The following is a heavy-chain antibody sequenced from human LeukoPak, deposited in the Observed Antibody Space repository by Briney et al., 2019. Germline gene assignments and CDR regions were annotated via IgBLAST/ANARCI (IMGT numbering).Heavy chain of an antibody. CDR1: GFSVSSDY. V-gene: IGHV3-53*01. D-gene: IGHD1-1*01. CDR2: IYSGGST. Sequence: PGGSLRLSCAASGFSVSSDYIGWVRRAPGKGLEWVSVIYSGGSTYYADSVKGRFTISRDNSKNTVYLQMNSLRPEDTAVYYCARRKTGSPYDYWGQGTLVTVSS. J-gene: IGHJ4*02. CDR3: ARRKTGSPYDY.